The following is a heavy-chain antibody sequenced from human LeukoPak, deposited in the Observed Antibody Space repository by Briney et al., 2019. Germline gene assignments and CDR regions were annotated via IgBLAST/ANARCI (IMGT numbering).Heavy chain of an antibody. D-gene: IGHD3-10*01. CDR1: GFTFSAYA. V-gene: IGHV3-23*01. J-gene: IGHJ6*03. CDR2: ISGSGTNT. Sequence: PGGSLRLSCAASGFTFSAYAMSWVRQAPGKGLEWVSAISGSGTNTYYADSVKGRVTISRDNSKNTLYVQMNSLRAEDTAVYYCARDGVTMVRGVKVLDYYYYYMDVWGKGTTVTISS. CDR3: ARDGVTMVRGVKVLDYYYYYMDV.